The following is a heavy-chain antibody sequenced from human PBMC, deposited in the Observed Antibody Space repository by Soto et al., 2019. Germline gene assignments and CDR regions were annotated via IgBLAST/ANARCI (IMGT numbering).Heavy chain of an antibody. CDR1: VGTFSSYA. CDR3: AGEMGSFFGVVTYAFDI. J-gene: IGHJ3*02. D-gene: IGHD3-3*01. Sequence: XSGKVSCKASVGTFSSYAISWVRQAPGQGLEWMGGIIPIFGTANYAQKFQGRVTITADESTSTAYMELSSLRSEDTAVYYCAGEMGSFFGVVTYAFDIWGQGTMVPASS. CDR2: IIPIFGTA. V-gene: IGHV1-69*13.